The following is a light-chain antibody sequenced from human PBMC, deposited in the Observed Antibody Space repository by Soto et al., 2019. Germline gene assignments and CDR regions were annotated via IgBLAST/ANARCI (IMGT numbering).Light chain of an antibody. Sequence: QSVLTQPASVSGSPGQSITISCTGTSSDVGGYNYVSWYQQHPGKAPKLMIYDVSNRPSGVSNRFSGSKSGNTASLTISGLQAEDKADYYCSSYTSSSTSLYVFGTGTKVTVL. CDR3: SSYTSSSTSLYV. J-gene: IGLJ1*01. CDR1: SSDVGGYNY. CDR2: DVS. V-gene: IGLV2-14*01.